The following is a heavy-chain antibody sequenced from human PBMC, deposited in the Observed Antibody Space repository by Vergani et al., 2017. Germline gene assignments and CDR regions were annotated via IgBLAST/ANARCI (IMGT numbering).Heavy chain of an antibody. CDR1: GFTFSSYG. CDR2: IWYDGSNK. D-gene: IGHD4-17*01. J-gene: IGHJ4*02. CDR3: ARENYGDYGVFDY. V-gene: IGHV3-33*01. Sequence: QVQLVESGGGAVQPGRSLRLSCAASGFTFSSYGMHWVRQAPGKGLEWVAVIWYDGSNKYYADSVKGRFTISRDNSKNTLYLQMNSLRAEDTAVYYCARENYGDYGVFDYWGQGTLVTVSS.